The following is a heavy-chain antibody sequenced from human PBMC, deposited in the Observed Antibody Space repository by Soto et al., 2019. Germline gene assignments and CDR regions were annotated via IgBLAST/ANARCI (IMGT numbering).Heavy chain of an antibody. CDR3: APQGFGVLHGLVDV. V-gene: IGHV4-59*08. CDR2: ISYSGYT. D-gene: IGHD3-10*01. CDR1: GGSISSISNHY. Sequence: QVQLQESGPGLVKPSETLSLTCTVSGGSISSISNHYCSWIRQPPGKGLEWIGYISYSGYTSYNPPLKSRVITSVDTSKNQVSPNLASVTAAATAVYYCAPQGFGVLHGLVDVWGQGTTVTVSS. J-gene: IGHJ6*02.